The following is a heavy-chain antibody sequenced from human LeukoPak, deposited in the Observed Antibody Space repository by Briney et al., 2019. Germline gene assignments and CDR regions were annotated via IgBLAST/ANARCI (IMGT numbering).Heavy chain of an antibody. CDR2: IWYDGSNK. D-gene: IGHD3-22*01. CDR3: ASGRGSSGYSFFDY. Sequence: GRSLRLSCAASGFTFSSYGMHWVRQAPGKGLEWVAVIWYDGSNKYYADSVKGRFTISRDNSKNTLYLQMNSLRAEDTAVYYCASGRGSSGYSFFDYWGQGTLVTVSS. CDR1: GFTFSSYG. V-gene: IGHV3-33*01. J-gene: IGHJ4*02.